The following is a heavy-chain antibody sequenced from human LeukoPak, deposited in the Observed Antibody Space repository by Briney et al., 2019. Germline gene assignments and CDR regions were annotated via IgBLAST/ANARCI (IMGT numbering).Heavy chain of an antibody. J-gene: IGHJ4*02. CDR1: GFTFSTYA. CDR3: ARDDPGGIDY. V-gene: IGHV3-30-3*01. D-gene: IGHD3-16*01. CDR2: LSYDGSDI. Sequence: GGSLRLSCAASGFTFSTYAMHWVRQAPGKGLEWVAVLSYDGSDIHYADSVRGRFTISRDNSKSTLYLQMNSLRADDTAVYYRARDDPGGIDYWGQGTLVTVSS.